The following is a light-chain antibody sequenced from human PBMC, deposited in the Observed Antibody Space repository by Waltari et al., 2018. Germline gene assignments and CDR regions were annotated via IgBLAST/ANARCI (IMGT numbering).Light chain of an antibody. Sequence: DIQMTQSPSSLSASVGDRVTITCRASQSISSYLNWYQQKPGKAPKLLLYAASSLQSGVPSRFSGSGSGTDFTLTISSLQPEDFATYYCQQSYNTPQTFGQGTKVEIK. CDR1: QSISSY. CDR2: AAS. J-gene: IGKJ2*01. V-gene: IGKV1-39*01. CDR3: QQSYNTPQT.